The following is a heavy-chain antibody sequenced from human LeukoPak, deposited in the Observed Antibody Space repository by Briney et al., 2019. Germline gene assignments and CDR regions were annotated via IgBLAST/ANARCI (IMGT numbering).Heavy chain of an antibody. CDR2: ISGSGKT. CDR3: ARERDAKGYFYY. J-gene: IGHJ4*02. CDR1: GFSFTTYA. V-gene: IGHV3-23*01. Sequence: GGSLRLSCAVSGFSFTTYAMGWVRPAPGQGLEWVSAISGSGKTSYPDSVTGRFTISRDNSKNTLFLQMNGLRAEDTAVYYCARERDAKGYFYYWGQG.